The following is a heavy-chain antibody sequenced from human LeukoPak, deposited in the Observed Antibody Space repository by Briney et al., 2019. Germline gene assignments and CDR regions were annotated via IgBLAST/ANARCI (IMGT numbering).Heavy chain of an antibody. J-gene: IGHJ4*02. CDR3: TADMPTSSRASDY. D-gene: IGHD1-26*01. CDR2: IKSKTDGGTT. Sequence: RGSLRHSRAPSGFTFSDAWMSWVRAAPGMRLEWVGRIKSKTDGGTTEYAARVKGRFTISRDDSKTTLYLQINSLKTDDTAVYYCTADMPTSSRASDYWGQGTLVTVSS. CDR1: GFTFSDAW. V-gene: IGHV3-15*01.